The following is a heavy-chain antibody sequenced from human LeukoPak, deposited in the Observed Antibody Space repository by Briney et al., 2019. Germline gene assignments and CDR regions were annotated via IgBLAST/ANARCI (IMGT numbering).Heavy chain of an antibody. J-gene: IGHJ3*01. CDR1: GFTCTSYA. Sequence: GRSLRLSCAASGFTCTSYAMHWVRQAPGKGLEWVALAWQHGTDTAYADSVKGRFTISRDNSKNTLFLQMDSLRADDTAIYYCAREWSAFDFWGQGTMVTVSS. CDR3: AREWSAFDF. CDR2: AWQHGTDT. D-gene: IGHD2-15*01. V-gene: IGHV3-33*01.